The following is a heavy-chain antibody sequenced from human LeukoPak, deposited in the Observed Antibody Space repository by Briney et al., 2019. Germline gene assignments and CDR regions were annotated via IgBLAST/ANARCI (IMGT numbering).Heavy chain of an antibody. CDR1: GFTFSSHG. CDR2: ISPSGGIT. Sequence: GGSLRLSCAAAGFTFSSHGMNWVRQAPGKGLEWVSGISPSGGITYYTDSVKGRFTISRDNSKNTQSLQMNSLRAEDTAVYYCARVYYGSGSLHYYYYYMDVWGKGTTVTISS. J-gene: IGHJ6*03. CDR3: ARVYYGSGSLHYYYYYMDV. D-gene: IGHD3-10*01. V-gene: IGHV3-23*01.